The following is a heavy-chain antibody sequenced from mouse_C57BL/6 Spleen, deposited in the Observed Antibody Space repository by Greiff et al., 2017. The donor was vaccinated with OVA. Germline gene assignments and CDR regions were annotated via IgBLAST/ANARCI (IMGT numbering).Heavy chain of an antibody. V-gene: IGHV2-9-1*01. Sequence: QVQLKESGPGLAAPSQSLSITCTVSGFSLTSYAISWVRQPPGKGLEWLGVIWTGGGTNYNSALKSRLSISKDNSKSQVFLKMNILQTDDTARYYCARNYDYYGSSYVHYFDYWGQGTTLTVSS. CDR2: IWTGGGT. CDR3: ARNYDYYGSSYVHYFDY. CDR1: GFSLTSYA. J-gene: IGHJ2*01. D-gene: IGHD1-1*01.